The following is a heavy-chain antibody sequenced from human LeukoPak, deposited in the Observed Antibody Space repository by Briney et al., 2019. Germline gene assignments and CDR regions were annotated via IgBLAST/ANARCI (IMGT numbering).Heavy chain of an antibody. CDR1: GFTFSSHW. CDR3: ASAPGLGY. CDR2: IKHDGSEK. D-gene: IGHD3-16*01. V-gene: IGHV3-7*01. Sequence: GGSLRLSCAASGFTFSSHWMSWVRQSPGKGLEWVANIKHDGSEKYYVDSVKGRFTISRDNAKNSLYLRMNSLRAEDTAIYYCASAPGLGYWGQGTLVTVSS. J-gene: IGHJ4*02.